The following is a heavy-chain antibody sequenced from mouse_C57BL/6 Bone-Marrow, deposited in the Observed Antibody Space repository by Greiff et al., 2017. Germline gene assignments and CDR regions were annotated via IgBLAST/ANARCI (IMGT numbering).Heavy chain of an antibody. D-gene: IGHD2-1*01. CDR3: TDGNYFFAY. V-gene: IGHV6-3*01. CDR2: IRLKSDNYAT. J-gene: IGHJ3*01. CDR1: GFTFSNYW. Sequence: EVKVEESGGGLVQPGGSMKLSCVASGFTFSNYWMNWVRQSPEKGLEWVAQIRLKSDNYATNYAESVKGRFTISRDDSKSSVYLQMNNLRAEDTGIYYCTDGNYFFAYWGQGTLVTVSA.